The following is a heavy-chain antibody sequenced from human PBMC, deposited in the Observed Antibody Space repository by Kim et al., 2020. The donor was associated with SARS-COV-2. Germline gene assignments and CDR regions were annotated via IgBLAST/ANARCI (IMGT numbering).Heavy chain of an antibody. CDR3: ARTSGTTSGFRWFDP. D-gene: IGHD1-7*01. V-gene: IGHV1-69*01. Sequence: QKFQGRVTITADESTSTAYMELSSLRSEDTAVYYCARTSGTTSGFRWFDPWGQGTLVTVSS. J-gene: IGHJ5*02.